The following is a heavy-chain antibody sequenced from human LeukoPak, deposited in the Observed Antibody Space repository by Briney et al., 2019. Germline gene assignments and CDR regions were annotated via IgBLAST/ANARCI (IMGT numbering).Heavy chain of an antibody. CDR3: AKGKLGNYCFDY. J-gene: IGHJ4*02. CDR2: IGSGGGT. D-gene: IGHD1-1*01. CDR1: GFTFSSSV. V-gene: IGHV3-23*01. Sequence: PGGSLSLSCAASGFTFSSSVMSWVRQAPGKGLEWISTIGSGGGTYYADSGKGRFTISRDKSKNTPYLQMNSLRAEDTAVYYCAKGKLGNYCFDYWGQGTLVTVSS.